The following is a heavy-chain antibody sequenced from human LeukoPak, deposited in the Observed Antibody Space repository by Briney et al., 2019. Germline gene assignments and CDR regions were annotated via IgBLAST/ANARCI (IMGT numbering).Heavy chain of an antibody. V-gene: IGHV3-15*01. Sequence: GGSLRLSCAASGFTFSNAWMSWVRQAPGKGLEWVGRIKSKTDGGTTDYAAPVKGRFTISRDDSKNTMYLQMNSLKTEDTAVYYCTTAVYCSSSSCYPFDYWGQGTLVTVSS. CDR1: GFTFSNAW. CDR2: IKSKTDGGTT. D-gene: IGHD2-2*01. CDR3: TTAVYCSSSSCYPFDY. J-gene: IGHJ4*02.